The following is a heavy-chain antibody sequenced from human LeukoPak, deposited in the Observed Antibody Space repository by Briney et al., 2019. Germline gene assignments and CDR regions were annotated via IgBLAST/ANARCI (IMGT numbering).Heavy chain of an antibody. CDR1: GFTFSSYA. CDR2: ISGSGGST. J-gene: IGHJ4*02. CDR3: TKRGSYYVRYFDY. D-gene: IGHD1-26*01. V-gene: IGHV3-23*01. Sequence: GGFLRLSCAASGFTFSSYAMSWVRQAPGKGLEWVSAISGSGGSTYYADSVKGRFTISRDNSKNTLYLQMNSLRAEDTAVYYCTKRGSYYVRYFDYWGQGTLVTVSS.